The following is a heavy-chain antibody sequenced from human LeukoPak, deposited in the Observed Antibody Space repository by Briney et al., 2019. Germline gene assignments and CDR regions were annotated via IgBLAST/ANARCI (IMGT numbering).Heavy chain of an antibody. Sequence: GGSLRLSCAASGLVFSSFSVNWIRQAPGKGLEWVSSITPTTSYIYYADSVRGRFTISRENAKNSLYLQMNSLRAEDTAVYYCARLRRTSDSSGYYYYYDYWGQGTLVTVSS. J-gene: IGHJ4*02. D-gene: IGHD3-22*01. CDR1: GLVFSSFS. V-gene: IGHV3-21*01. CDR2: ITPTTSYI. CDR3: ARLRRTSDSSGYYYYYDY.